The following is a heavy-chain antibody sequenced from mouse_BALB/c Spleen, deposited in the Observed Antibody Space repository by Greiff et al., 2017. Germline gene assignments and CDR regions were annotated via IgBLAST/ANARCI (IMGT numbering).Heavy chain of an antibody. CDR3: ARWQIYYYVHY. V-gene: IGHV1S81*02. Sequence: QVQLKQPGAELVKPGASVNLSCKASGYTFTSYWMHWVKQRPGQGLEWIGEINPSNGRTNYNEKFKSKATLTVDKSSSTAYMQLSSLTSEDSAVYYCARWQIYYYVHYWGQGTTLTVSS. J-gene: IGHJ2*01. CDR1: GYTFTSYW. CDR2: INPSNGRT. D-gene: IGHD1-1*01.